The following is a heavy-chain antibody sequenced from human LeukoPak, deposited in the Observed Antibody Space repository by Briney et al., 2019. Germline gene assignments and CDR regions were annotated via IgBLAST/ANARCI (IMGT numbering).Heavy chain of an antibody. D-gene: IGHD3-10*01. CDR2: IYSGGST. V-gene: IGHV3-53*01. Sequence: GGSLRLSCAASGFTVSSNYMSWVRQAPGKGLEWVSVIYSGGSTYYADSVKGRFTISRDNSKNTLYLQMNSLRAEDTAVYYCARDRRRMVRGVSWFDPWGQGTLVTVSS. J-gene: IGHJ5*02. CDR1: GFTVSSNY. CDR3: ARDRRRMVRGVSWFDP.